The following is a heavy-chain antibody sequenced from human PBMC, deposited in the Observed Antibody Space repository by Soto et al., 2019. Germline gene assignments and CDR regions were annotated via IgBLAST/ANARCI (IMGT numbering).Heavy chain of an antibody. J-gene: IGHJ3*02. CDR1: GFTFSSYA. V-gene: IGHV3-30-3*01. D-gene: IGHD3-22*01. CDR3: ARARLDDYYDSSAAFHI. Sequence: PGGSLRLSCAASGFTFSSYAMHWVRQAPGKGLEWVAVISYDGSNKYYADSVKGRFTISRDNSKNTLYLQMNSLRAEDTAVYYCARARLDDYYDSSAAFHIWGQGTMVTV. CDR2: ISYDGSNK.